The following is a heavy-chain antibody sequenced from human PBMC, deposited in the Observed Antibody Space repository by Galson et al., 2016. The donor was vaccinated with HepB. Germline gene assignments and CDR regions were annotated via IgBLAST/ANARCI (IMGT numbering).Heavy chain of an antibody. CDR1: GDSVSSNSAA. J-gene: IGHJ4*02. CDR2: TYCRSKCYN. Sequence: CAISGDSVSSNSAAWNWIRQSPSRGLEWLGRTYCRSKCYNDYAVSVKTRMTINPDTAKNQFSLQLKSVTPEDTAVYYCARESSLYTGYTSGGRNDFWGQGTLVTVSS. D-gene: IGHD6-19*01. CDR3: ARESSLYTGYTSGGRNDF. V-gene: IGHV6-1*01.